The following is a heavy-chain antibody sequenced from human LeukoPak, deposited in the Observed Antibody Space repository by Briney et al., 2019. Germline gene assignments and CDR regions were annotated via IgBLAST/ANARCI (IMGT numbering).Heavy chain of an antibody. J-gene: IGHJ4*02. Sequence: ASVKVSCKASGYTFTNYGMNWVRQAPGQGLEWMRWINTKTGNPTYAQGFTGRCVFSLDTSVSTAYLQISSLKAEDTAVYYCARGETGYSSGWDEYWGQGTLVTVSS. D-gene: IGHD6-19*01. CDR3: ARGETGYSSGWDEY. CDR1: GYTFTNYG. V-gene: IGHV7-4-1*02. CDR2: INTKTGNP.